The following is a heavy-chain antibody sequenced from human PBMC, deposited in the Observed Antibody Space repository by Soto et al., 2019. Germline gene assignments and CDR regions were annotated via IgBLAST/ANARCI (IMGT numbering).Heavy chain of an antibody. D-gene: IGHD1-1*01. CDR2: IYPSVSS. J-gene: IGHJ4*02. Sequence: KPSATLSLTWDVSVFAISLGYYWRLVRQSPGKGLEWIGSIYPSVSSYHNPSLETRLTLSIDTSKNQFTLKLASVTAADTALYYCAREKVGTTFFDNWGKGIQVTVSS. V-gene: IGHV4-38-2*02. CDR3: AREKVGTTFFDN. CDR1: VFAISLGYY.